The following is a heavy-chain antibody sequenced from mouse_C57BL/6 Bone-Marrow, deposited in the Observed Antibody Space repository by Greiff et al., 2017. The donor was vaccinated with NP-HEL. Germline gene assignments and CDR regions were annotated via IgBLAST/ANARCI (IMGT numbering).Heavy chain of an antibody. CDR1: GYTFTSYG. J-gene: IGHJ1*03. CDR3: ARRVYGSSYVRWYFDV. D-gene: IGHD1-1*01. CDR2: IYPRSGNT. V-gene: IGHV1-81*01. Sequence: QVQLQQSGAELARPGASVKLSCKASGYTFTSYGISWVKQRTGQGLEWIGEIYPRSGNTYYNEKFKGQATLTADKSSSTAYMELRSLTSEDSAVYFCARRVYGSSYVRWYFDVWGTGTTVTVSS.